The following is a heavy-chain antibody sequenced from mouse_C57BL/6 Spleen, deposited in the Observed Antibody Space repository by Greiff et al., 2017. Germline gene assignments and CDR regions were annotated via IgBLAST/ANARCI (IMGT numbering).Heavy chain of an antibody. Sequence: VQLKESGPELVKPGASVKIPCKASGYTFTDYNMDWVKQSHGKSLEWIGDINPNNGGTIYNQKFKGKATLTVDKSSSTAYMELRSLTSEDTAVYYCARSNWEAMGYWGQGASVTVSS. CDR1: GYTFTDYN. CDR3: ARSNWEAMGY. CDR2: INPNNGGT. V-gene: IGHV1-18*01. J-gene: IGHJ4*01. D-gene: IGHD4-1*01.